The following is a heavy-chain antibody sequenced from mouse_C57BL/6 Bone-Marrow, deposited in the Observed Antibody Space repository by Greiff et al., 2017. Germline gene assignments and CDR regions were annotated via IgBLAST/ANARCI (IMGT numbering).Heavy chain of an antibody. D-gene: IGHD2-1*01. V-gene: IGHV14-4*01. J-gene: IGHJ4*01. Sequence: VQLQQSGAELVRPGASVKLSCTASGFNIKDDYMHWVKLRPEQGLEWIGWIDPENGDTEYASKFQGKATITADTSSNTAYLQLSSLPSEDTAVYYCTTDLLPPMDYWGQGTSVTVSS. CDR1: GFNIKDDY. CDR3: TTDLLPPMDY. CDR2: IDPENGDT.